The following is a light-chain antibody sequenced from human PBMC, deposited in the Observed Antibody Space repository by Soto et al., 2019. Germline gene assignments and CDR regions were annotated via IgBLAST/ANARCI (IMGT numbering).Light chain of an antibody. CDR3: QQYNNWPPLT. Sequence: EIVMTQSPGTLSVSPGERATLSCRASQSINGNLAWYQQKPGQAPRLLIYGTSTRATGIPARFSGSGSGTEFTLTISSLQSEDFAVYYCQQYNNWPPLTFGGGTKVEIK. V-gene: IGKV3-15*01. CDR1: QSINGN. CDR2: GTS. J-gene: IGKJ4*01.